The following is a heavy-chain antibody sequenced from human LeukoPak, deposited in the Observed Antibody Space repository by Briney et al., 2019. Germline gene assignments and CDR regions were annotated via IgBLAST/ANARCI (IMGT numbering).Heavy chain of an antibody. CDR3: ARARGAGPGAHFDS. D-gene: IGHD3-10*01. Sequence: GRSPRLSCAASGFTFSSYGMHWVRQAPGKGLEWVAVTWYDGSNKYYADSVKGRFTISRDNAKNSLFLQMNSLRAEDTAVYYCARARGAGPGAHFDSWGQGTLVTVSS. V-gene: IGHV3-33*01. CDR2: TWYDGSNK. J-gene: IGHJ4*02. CDR1: GFTFSSYG.